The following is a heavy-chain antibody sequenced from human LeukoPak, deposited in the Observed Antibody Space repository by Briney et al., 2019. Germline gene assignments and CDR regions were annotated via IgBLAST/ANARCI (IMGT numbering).Heavy chain of an antibody. J-gene: IGHJ5*02. CDR2: IIPIFGAA. Sequence: SVEVSCKASGGTFSSYAISWVRQAPGQGLEWMGGIIPIFGAANYAQKFQGRVTITADESTSTAYMELSSLRSEDTAVYYCARDRTRNNWNYDWFDPWGQGTLVTVSS. D-gene: IGHD1-7*01. V-gene: IGHV1-69*01. CDR3: ARDRTRNNWNYDWFDP. CDR1: GGTFSSYA.